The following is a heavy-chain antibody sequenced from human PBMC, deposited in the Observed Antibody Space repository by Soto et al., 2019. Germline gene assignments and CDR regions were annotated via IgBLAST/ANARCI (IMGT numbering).Heavy chain of an antibody. V-gene: IGHV3-73*01. CDR1: GFTFSGSA. Sequence: GGSLRLSCAASGFTFSGSAMHWVRQASGKGLEWVGRIRSKANSYATAYAASVKGRFTISRDDSKNTAYLQMNSLKTEDTAVYYCIFPTTQQLVTPSWGQGTLVTVSS. D-gene: IGHD6-13*01. J-gene: IGHJ5*02. CDR2: IRSKANSYAT. CDR3: IFPTTQQLVTPS.